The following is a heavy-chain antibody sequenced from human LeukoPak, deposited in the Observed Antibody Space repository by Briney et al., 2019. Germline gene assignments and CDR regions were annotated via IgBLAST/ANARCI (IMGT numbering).Heavy chain of an antibody. Sequence: SETLSLTCTVSGDSISSSRYYWGWIRQPPGKGLEWIGSIYNSGSTYYNPSLRSQVAISVDTSKNQFSLKLSSVTAADTAVFYCARVSHCGSTSCYTGALGFWGQGTLVTVSS. J-gene: IGHJ4*02. CDR1: GDSISSSRYY. D-gene: IGHD2-2*02. V-gene: IGHV4-39*07. CDR2: IYNSGST. CDR3: ARVSHCGSTSCYTGALGF.